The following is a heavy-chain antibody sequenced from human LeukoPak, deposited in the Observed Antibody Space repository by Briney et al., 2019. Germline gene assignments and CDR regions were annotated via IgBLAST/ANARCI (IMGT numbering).Heavy chain of an antibody. J-gene: IGHJ4*02. Sequence: ASVKVSCKASGYTFTGYNMHWVRQAPGQGLEWMGWSNPNSGGTNYAQKFQGRVTMTRDTSISTAYMELSRLRFDDTAVYYCARQGAAATFDYWGQGTLVTVSS. CDR2: SNPNSGGT. CDR1: GYTFTGYN. D-gene: IGHD6-13*01. CDR3: ARQGAAATFDY. V-gene: IGHV1-2*02.